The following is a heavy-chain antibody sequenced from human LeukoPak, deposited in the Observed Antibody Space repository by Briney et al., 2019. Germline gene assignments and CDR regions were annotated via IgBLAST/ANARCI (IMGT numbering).Heavy chain of an antibody. CDR3: ARGSDSSPRGWVDY. CDR1: GYTFTSYG. D-gene: IGHD6-13*01. J-gene: IGHJ4*02. V-gene: IGHV1-18*01. Sequence: ASVKVSCKASGYTFTSYGISWVRQAPGQGLEWMGWISVYNGNTNYAQKLQGRVTMTRDTSTSTVYMELSSLRSEDTAVYYCARGSDSSPRGWVDYWGQGTLVTVSS. CDR2: ISVYNGNT.